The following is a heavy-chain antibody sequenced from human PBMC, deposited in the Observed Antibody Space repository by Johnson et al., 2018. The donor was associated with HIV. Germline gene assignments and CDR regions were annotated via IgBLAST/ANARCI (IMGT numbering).Heavy chain of an antibody. CDR1: GFTFSSYG. CDR3: AKVRWERSFGGAFDI. CDR2: ICDNGCSK. J-gene: IGHJ3*02. Sequence: QVQLVESGGGVVQPGRSLRLSCAASGFTFSSYGIRWVRQAPGKGLEWVSAICDNGCSKYYADSVKGRFTIFRDNSKHTLYLQMNSLRAEDTAVYYCAKVRWERSFGGAFDIWGQGTMVTVSS. D-gene: IGHD1-26*01. V-gene: IGHV3-33*06.